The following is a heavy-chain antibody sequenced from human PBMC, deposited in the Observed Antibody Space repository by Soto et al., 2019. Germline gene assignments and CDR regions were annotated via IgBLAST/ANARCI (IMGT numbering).Heavy chain of an antibody. CDR3: ARESGGYFDPYYYYGMDV. Sequence: SVKVSCKASGGTFSSYAISWVRQAPGQGLEWMGGIIPIFGTANYAQKFQGRVTITADESTSTAYMELSSLRSEDTAVYYCARESGGYFDPYYYYGMDVWGQGTTVTVSS. V-gene: IGHV1-69*13. CDR1: GGTFSSYA. CDR2: IIPIFGTA. D-gene: IGHD1-26*01. J-gene: IGHJ6*02.